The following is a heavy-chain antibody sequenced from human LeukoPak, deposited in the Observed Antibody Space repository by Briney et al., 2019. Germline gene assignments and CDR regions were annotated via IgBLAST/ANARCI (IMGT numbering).Heavy chain of an antibody. D-gene: IGHD6-13*01. CDR3: ARDSAGNDY. J-gene: IGHJ4*02. V-gene: IGHV3-7*01. CDR1: GFTFSTYW. CDR2: IKQDGSEK. Sequence: GGSLRLSCAASGFTFSTYWMSWVRQAPGKGLEWVANIKQDGSEKYYVDSVKGRFTITRDNAKNSLYLQMNSLRAGDTAMYYCARDSAGNDYWGQGTLVTVSS.